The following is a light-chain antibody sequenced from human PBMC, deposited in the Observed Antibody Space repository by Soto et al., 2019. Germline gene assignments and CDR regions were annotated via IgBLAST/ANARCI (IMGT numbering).Light chain of an antibody. CDR3: QQYNNWLALT. J-gene: IGKJ4*01. CDR2: GAS. V-gene: IGKV3-15*01. Sequence: EVVMTQSPATLSVSPGERVTLSCRASQSVRSNLAWYQQKPGQAPRLLIYGASTRATGIPARFSGSGSGTEFTLTISSLQSEDFAVYYCQQYNNWLALTFGGGTKVDIK. CDR1: QSVRSN.